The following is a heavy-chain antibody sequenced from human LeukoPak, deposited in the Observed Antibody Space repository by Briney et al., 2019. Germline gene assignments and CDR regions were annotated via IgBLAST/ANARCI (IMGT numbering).Heavy chain of an antibody. Sequence: PGGSLRLSCAASGFTFSSYAMHWVRQAPGKGLEWVAVISYDGSNKYYADSVKGRFTISRDNSKNTLYLQMNSLRAEDTAVYYCARDLGGHWGQGTLVTVSS. D-gene: IGHD3-16*01. V-gene: IGHV3-30-3*01. CDR1: GFTFSSYA. CDR3: ARDLGGH. CDR2: ISYDGSNK. J-gene: IGHJ4*02.